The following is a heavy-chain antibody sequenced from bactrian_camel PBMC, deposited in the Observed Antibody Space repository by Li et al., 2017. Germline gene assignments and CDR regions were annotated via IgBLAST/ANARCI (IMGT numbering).Heavy chain of an antibody. CDR1: GVDYSTSC. Sequence: VQLVESGGAAVQAGGSLTLSCVVSGVDYSTSCMAWFRQAPGKEREGVATIDMDGPTNYTESVKGRFTISKNNANDTVYLRMSSLKPEDTAVYYCAAGPCYSESWCYPHRGQGTQVTVS. CDR3: AAGPCYSESWCYPH. D-gene: IGHD3*01. V-gene: IGHV3S53*01. J-gene: IGHJ4*01. CDR2: IDMDGPT.